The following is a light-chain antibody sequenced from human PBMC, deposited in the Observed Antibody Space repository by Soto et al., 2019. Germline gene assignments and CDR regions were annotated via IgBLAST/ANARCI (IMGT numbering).Light chain of an antibody. CDR3: SSYAGSNNLDVV. V-gene: IGLV2-8*01. CDR1: SSDVGGYNY. CDR2: EVN. J-gene: IGLJ2*01. Sequence: QSVLTQPPSASGSPGQSVAISCTGTSSDVGGYNYVSWYQQHPGKAPKLMIYEVNKRLSGVPDRFSGSKSANTATLTVSGLQAEDEADYYCSSYAGSNNLDVVFGGGTKLTVL.